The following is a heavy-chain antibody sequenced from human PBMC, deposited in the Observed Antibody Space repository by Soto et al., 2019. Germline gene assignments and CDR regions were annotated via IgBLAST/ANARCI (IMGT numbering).Heavy chain of an antibody. J-gene: IGHJ4*02. CDR1: GFTFSNYA. D-gene: IGHD6-19*01. CDR2: ISGSGGST. Sequence: GSLRLSCAASGFTFSNYAMSLVRQAQGKGLEWVSAISGSGGSTYYADSVKGRFTISRDNSKNTLYLQMNSLRAEDTAVYYCAKDSSGWLDPTYVDYWGQGTLVTVSS. V-gene: IGHV3-23*01. CDR3: AKDSSGWLDPTYVDY.